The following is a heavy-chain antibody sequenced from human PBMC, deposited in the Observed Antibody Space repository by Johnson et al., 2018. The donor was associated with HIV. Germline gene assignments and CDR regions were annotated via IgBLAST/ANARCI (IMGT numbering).Heavy chain of an antibody. CDR3: VKGMDRSSWYAFDI. V-gene: IGHV3-33*06. CDR1: GFTFNSYG. CDR2: IWYDGSNK. J-gene: IGHJ3*02. D-gene: IGHD6-13*01. Sequence: VQLVESGGGVVQPGRSLRLSCAASGFTFNSYGMHWVRQAPGKGLEWVAVIWYDGSNKYYADSVKGRFTISRDNSKNTLYLQMNSLRAEDTAIYYCVKGMDRSSWYAFDIWGQGTMVTVSS.